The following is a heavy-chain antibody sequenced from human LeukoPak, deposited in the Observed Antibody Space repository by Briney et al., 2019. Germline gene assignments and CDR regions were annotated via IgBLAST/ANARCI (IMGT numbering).Heavy chain of an antibody. CDR2: TTGSSGDT. V-gene: IGHV3-23*01. CDR1: GFTFSDYA. J-gene: IGHJ4*02. D-gene: IGHD3-9*01. CDR3: AKALYYDILTGYYPDY. Sequence: TGGSLRLSCAASGFTFSDYALSWVRQTPGKGLEWVAATTGSSGDTYHADSVKGRFAISRDNSKNTLYLQMNSLRAEDTAVYYCAKALYYDILTGYYPDYWGQGTLVTVSS.